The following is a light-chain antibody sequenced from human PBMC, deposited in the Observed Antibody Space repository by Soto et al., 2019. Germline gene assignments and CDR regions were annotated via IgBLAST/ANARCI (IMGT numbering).Light chain of an antibody. Sequence: ENVLTQSPGTLSLSPGERATLSCRASQTVSSYLTWYQQRPGQAPRLLIYGASKRATGIPDRFSGSGSGTDFTLTITTLESEDFARYYCQQYGTTPISFGQGTRLQIK. V-gene: IGKV3-20*01. J-gene: IGKJ5*01. CDR3: QQYGTTPIS. CDR1: QTVSSY. CDR2: GAS.